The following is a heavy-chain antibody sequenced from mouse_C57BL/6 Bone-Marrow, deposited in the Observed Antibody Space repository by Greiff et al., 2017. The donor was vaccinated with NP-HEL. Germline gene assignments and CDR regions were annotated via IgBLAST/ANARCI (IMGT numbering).Heavy chain of an antibody. CDR2: ISYSGST. J-gene: IGHJ1*03. CDR3: ARDGGIHYDYHYWHFDV. Sequence: EVQRVESGPGMVKPSQSLSLTCTVTGYSITSGYDWHWIRHFPGNKLEWMGYISYSGSTNYNPSLKSRISITHDTSKNHFFLKLNSVTTEDTATYYCARDGGIHYDYHYWHFDVWGTGTTVTVFS. D-gene: IGHD2-4*01. CDR1: GYSITSGYD. V-gene: IGHV3-1*01.